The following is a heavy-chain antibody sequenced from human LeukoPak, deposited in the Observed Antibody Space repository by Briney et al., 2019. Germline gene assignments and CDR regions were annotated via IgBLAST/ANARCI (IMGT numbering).Heavy chain of an antibody. J-gene: IGHJ6*03. D-gene: IGHD4-17*01. V-gene: IGHV3-7*01. CDR1: GFTFSRYW. Sequence: SGGSLRLSCAASGFTFSRYWMSWVRQAPGKGLEWVANIKQDGSEKYYEDSVKGRFTVSRDNAKNSVYLQMNSLRVEDTAVYYCAKRYGDYVGYYYYYMDVWGKGTTVTVSS. CDR2: IKQDGSEK. CDR3: AKRYGDYVGYYYYYMDV.